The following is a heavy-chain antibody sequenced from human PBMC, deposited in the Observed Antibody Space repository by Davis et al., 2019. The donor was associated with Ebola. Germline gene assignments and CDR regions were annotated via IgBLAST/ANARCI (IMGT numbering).Heavy chain of an antibody. J-gene: IGHJ6*02. D-gene: IGHD3-3*01. CDR1: GYTFTSYG. CDR2: INPNSGGT. CDR3: AREQSLRFLEWLPDYGMDV. V-gene: IGHV1-2*04. Sequence: ASVKVSCKASGYTFTSYGISWVRQAPGQGLEWMGWINPNSGGTNYAQKFQGWVTMTRDTSISTAYMELRRLRSDDTAVYYCAREQSLRFLEWLPDYGMDVWGQGTTVTVSS.